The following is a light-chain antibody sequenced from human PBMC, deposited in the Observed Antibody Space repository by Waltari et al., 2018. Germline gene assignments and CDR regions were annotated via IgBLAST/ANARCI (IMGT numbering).Light chain of an antibody. V-gene: IGLV3-21*02. CDR3: QVWDSDGDRVV. J-gene: IGLJ2*01. CDR1: NIGDKR. CDR2: EDD. Sequence: YVLTQPPSVSVAPGQTARITCGGNNIGDKRVHWYQQKAGQAPILVVYEDDDRPSGIPEGFSGSNSGKTATLTISRVEVADEADFYCQVWDSDGDRVVFGGGTKLTVL.